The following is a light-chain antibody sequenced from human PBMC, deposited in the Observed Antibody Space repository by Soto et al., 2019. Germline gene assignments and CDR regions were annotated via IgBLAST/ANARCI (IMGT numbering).Light chain of an antibody. CDR1: SSDVGGYNY. CDR3: SSYTSSSTPVV. CDR2: EVS. J-gene: IGLJ2*01. Sequence: QSALTQPASVSGSPGQSITISCTGTSSDVGGYNYVSWYQQHPSKAPKLMIYEVSNRPSGVSNRFSGSKSGNKASLTISGLHAEDEADYYCSSYTSSSTPVVFGGGTKLTVL. V-gene: IGLV2-14*01.